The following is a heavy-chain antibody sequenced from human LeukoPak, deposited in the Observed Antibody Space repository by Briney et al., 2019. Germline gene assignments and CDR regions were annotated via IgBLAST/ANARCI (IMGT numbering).Heavy chain of an antibody. Sequence: GGSLRLSCAASGFTFSSYAMSWVRQAPGEGLEWVSAISGSGGSTYYADSVKGRFTISRDNSKNTLYLQMNSLRAEDTAVYYCAKDKRFLEWLPDYWGQGTLVTVSS. D-gene: IGHD3-3*01. V-gene: IGHV3-23*01. CDR3: AKDKRFLEWLPDY. J-gene: IGHJ4*02. CDR2: ISGSGGST. CDR1: GFTFSSYA.